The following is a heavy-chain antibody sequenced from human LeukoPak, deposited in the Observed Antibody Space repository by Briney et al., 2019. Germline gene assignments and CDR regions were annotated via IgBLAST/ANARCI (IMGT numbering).Heavy chain of an antibody. Sequence: SETLSLTCTVSGGSISSSSYYWGWIRQPPGKGLEWIGSIYYSGSTYYNPSLKSRVTISVDTSKNQFSLKLSSVTAADTAVYYCARPTYSSSWYGVDYWGQGTLVTVSS. J-gene: IGHJ4*02. V-gene: IGHV4-39*01. CDR3: ARPTYSSSWYGVDY. D-gene: IGHD6-13*01. CDR1: GGSISSSSYY. CDR2: IYYSGST.